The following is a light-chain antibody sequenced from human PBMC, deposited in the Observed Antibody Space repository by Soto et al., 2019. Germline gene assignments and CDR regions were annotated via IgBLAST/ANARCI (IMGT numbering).Light chain of an antibody. Sequence: EIVMTQSPATLSVSPGERATLSCSASQSVSSSLAWYQQRPGQAPRLLIYGASTRATDIPARFSGSGSGTEFTLTITNLQSEDFAIYYCQHYNNWSTFGQGTRLEIK. CDR1: QSVSSS. CDR3: QHYNNWST. V-gene: IGKV3-15*01. J-gene: IGKJ5*01. CDR2: GAS.